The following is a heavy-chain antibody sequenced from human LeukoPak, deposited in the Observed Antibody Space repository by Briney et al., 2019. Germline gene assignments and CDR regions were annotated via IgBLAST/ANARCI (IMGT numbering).Heavy chain of an antibody. Sequence: GGSLRLSCAASGFTFSSYAMSWVRQAPGKGLEWVSAISGSGGSTYYADSVKGRFTISRDNSKNTLYPQMNSLRAEDTAVYYCAKETCSSTSCSTDYWGKGTLVTVSS. V-gene: IGHV3-23*01. CDR2: ISGSGGST. J-gene: IGHJ4*02. CDR1: GFTFSSYA. CDR3: AKETCSSTSCSTDY. D-gene: IGHD2-2*01.